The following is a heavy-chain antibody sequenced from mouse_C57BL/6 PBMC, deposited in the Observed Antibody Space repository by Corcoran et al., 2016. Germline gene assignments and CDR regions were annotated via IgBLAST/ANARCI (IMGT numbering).Heavy chain of an antibody. Sequence: QIQLVQSGPELKKPGETVKISCKASGYTFTTYGMSWVKQAPGKGLKWMGWINTYSGVPTYADDFKGRFAFSLETSASTAYLQINTLKNEDTATYFCARDRDYYGSSPAYWGQGTLVTVSA. CDR1: GYTFTTYG. J-gene: IGHJ3*01. CDR3: ARDRDYYGSSPAY. D-gene: IGHD1-1*01. CDR2: INTYSGVP. V-gene: IGHV9-3*01.